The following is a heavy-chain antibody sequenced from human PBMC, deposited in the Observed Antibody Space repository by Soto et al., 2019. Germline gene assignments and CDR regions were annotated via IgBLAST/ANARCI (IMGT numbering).Heavy chain of an antibody. V-gene: IGHV1-69*13. Sequence: GASVKVSCKASGGTFSSYAISWVRQAPGQGLEWMGGIIPIFGTANYAQKFQGRVTITADESTSTAYMELSSLRSEDTAVYYCARADSSGYYNFDYWGQGTLVTVSS. CDR3: ARADSSGYYNFDY. CDR1: GGTFSSYA. D-gene: IGHD3-22*01. CDR2: IIPIFGTA. J-gene: IGHJ4*02.